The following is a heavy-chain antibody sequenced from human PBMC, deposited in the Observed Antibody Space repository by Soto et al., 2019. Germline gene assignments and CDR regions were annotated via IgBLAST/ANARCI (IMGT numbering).Heavy chain of an antibody. CDR3: ARGGNLEYSSPGGDYYYAMDV. CDR2: VSPNSGST. D-gene: IGHD3-22*01. CDR1: GSSFSGYY. V-gene: IGHV1-2*02. J-gene: IGHJ6*02. Sequence: AASVKVSCKASGSSFSGYYIHWVRQAPGQGLEWMGRVSPNSGSTSYAQKFQGRVTVTWDTSFTTAYLELNSLRSDDSAMYWCARGGNLEYSSPGGDYYYAMDVWGQGTAVTVSS.